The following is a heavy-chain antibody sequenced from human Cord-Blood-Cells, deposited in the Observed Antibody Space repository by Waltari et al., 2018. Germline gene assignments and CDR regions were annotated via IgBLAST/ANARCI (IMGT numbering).Heavy chain of an antibody. CDR1: GFTFSSYG. V-gene: IGHV3-33*01. CDR3: ARDNKALFDY. J-gene: IGHJ4*02. CDR2: ICDDGRNK. Sequence: QVQLVESGGGVVQPGRSLRLSCAASGFTFSSYGMHWVRQAPGKGLGWVACICDDGRNKYYADAVKGRFTMSRDNSKNTLYLQMNSLRAEDTAVYYCARDNKALFDYWGQGTLVTVSS.